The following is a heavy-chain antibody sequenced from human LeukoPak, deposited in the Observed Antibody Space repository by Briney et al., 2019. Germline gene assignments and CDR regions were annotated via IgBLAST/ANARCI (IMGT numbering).Heavy chain of an antibody. J-gene: IGHJ3*02. CDR2: IRGRGGST. V-gene: IGHV3-23*01. CDR1: GFTLGSYA. Sequence: PGGSLRLSCAASGFTLGSYAMSWVRQAPGKGLEWVSAIRGRGGSTYYADSVKGRFTISRDNSKNRMYLQMNSLRAEDTAVYYCARTMVRGVIITGSAFDIWGQGTMVTVSS. D-gene: IGHD3-10*01. CDR3: ARTMVRGVIITGSAFDI.